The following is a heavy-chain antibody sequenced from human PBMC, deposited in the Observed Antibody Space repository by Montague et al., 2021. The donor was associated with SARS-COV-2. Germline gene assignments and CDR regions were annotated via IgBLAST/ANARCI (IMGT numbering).Heavy chain of an antibody. J-gene: IGHJ4*02. CDR1: GFTFSSYA. Sequence: SLRLSCAASGFTFSSYAMSWVRQAPGKGLEWVSAISGSGGSTYYADSXKGRFTVSRDNSKNTLYPQMDSLRTEDTAIYFCARAAGVFHIDLFLGPGHWGQGTLVTVS. V-gene: IGHV3-23*01. CDR2: ISGSGGST. CDR3: ARAAGVFHIDLFLGPGH. D-gene: IGHD3-9*01.